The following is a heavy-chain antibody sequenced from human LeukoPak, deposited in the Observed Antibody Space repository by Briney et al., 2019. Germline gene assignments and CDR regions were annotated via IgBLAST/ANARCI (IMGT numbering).Heavy chain of an antibody. CDR3: ARGANYDILTGSHFDY. Sequence: GGSLRLSCAASGFTFSSYAMHWVRQAPGKGLEYVSAISSNGGSTYYANSVKGRFTISRDNSKNTLYLQMGSLRAEDMAVYYCARGANYDILTGSHFDYWGQGTLVTVSS. V-gene: IGHV3-64*01. CDR2: ISSNGGST. CDR1: GFTFSSYA. D-gene: IGHD3-9*01. J-gene: IGHJ4*02.